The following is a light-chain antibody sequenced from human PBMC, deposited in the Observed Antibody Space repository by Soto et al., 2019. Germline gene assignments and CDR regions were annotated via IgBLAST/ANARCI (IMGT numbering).Light chain of an antibody. CDR2: GAS. Sequence: EIEFTQSPCTLSLSPGERATLSCRASQSVSSSYLAWYQQKPGQPPRLLIYGASDRATGIPDRFSGSGSGTDFTLTISRLEPEDSAVYYCQQYGSSPITFGQGTRLEIK. J-gene: IGKJ5*01. CDR3: QQYGSSPIT. V-gene: IGKV3-20*01. CDR1: QSVSSSY.